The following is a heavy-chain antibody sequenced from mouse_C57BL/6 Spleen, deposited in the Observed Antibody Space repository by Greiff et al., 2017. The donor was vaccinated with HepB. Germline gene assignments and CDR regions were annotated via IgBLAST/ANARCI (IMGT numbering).Heavy chain of an antibody. D-gene: IGHD4-1*01. CDR2: IDPSDSYT. V-gene: IGHV1-69*01. CDR1: GYTLTSYW. Sequence: QVQLQQPGAELVMPGASVKLSCKASGYTLTSYWMHWVKQRPGQGLEWIGEIDPSDSYTNYNQKFKGKSTLTVDKSSSTAYMQLSSLTSEDSAVYYCAVTGTGAYWGQGTLVTVSA. CDR3: AVTGTGAY. J-gene: IGHJ3*01.